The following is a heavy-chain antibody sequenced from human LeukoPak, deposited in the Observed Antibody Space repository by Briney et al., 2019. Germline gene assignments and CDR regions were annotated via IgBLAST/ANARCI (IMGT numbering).Heavy chain of an antibody. CDR2: ISWNSGSI. CDR3: AKAIASHYFDY. Sequence: PGGSLRLSCAASGFTFDDYAMHWVRQAPGKGLEWVSGISWNSGSIGYADSVKGRFTISRDNAKNSLYLQMNSLRAEDTALYYCAKAIASHYFDYWGQGTLVTVSS. V-gene: IGHV3-9*01. J-gene: IGHJ4*02. D-gene: IGHD2-21*01. CDR1: GFTFDDYA.